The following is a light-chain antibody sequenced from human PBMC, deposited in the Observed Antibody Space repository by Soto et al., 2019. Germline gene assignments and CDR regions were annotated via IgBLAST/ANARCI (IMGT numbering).Light chain of an antibody. CDR1: QSISSY. CDR2: GAS. CDR3: QQYNNDWT. V-gene: IGKV1-39*01. J-gene: IGKJ1*01. Sequence: DIQMAHSPSSLSASVGDRVTITCRASQSISSYLNWYQQKSGKAPKLLIYGASSLQSGVPSRFSGSGSGTEFTLTISSLQPDDFATYYCQQYNNDWTFGQGTKVDI.